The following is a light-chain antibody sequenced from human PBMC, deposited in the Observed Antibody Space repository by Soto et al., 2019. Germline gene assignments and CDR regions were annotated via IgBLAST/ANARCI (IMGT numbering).Light chain of an antibody. CDR2: TVS. V-gene: IGKV1-39*01. CDR3: QQSYSTPWT. CDR1: QSIRTY. Sequence: DIQMTQSPASLSASVGERVTITCRASQSIRTYLNWYQQKPGKAPNLLIYTVSNLQSGVSSRFTGSGSGTDFTLTISSLQPEDFATYFCQQSYSTPWTFGQGTKVEIE. J-gene: IGKJ1*01.